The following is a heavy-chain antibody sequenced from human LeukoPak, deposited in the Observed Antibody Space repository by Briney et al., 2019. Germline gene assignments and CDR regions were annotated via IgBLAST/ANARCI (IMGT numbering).Heavy chain of an antibody. J-gene: IGHJ6*02. D-gene: IGHD5-18*01. CDR1: GGSLSSYY. V-gene: IGHV4-59*12. CDR2: IYYSGST. CDR3: ARDTAMAPRRADYYYYYGMDV. Sequence: SETLSLTCTVSGGSLSSYYWSWIRQPPGKGLEWIGYIYYSGSTTYNPSLKSRVTISVDTSKNQFSLRLSSVTAADTAVYYCARDTAMAPRRADYYYYYGMDVWGQGTTVTVSS.